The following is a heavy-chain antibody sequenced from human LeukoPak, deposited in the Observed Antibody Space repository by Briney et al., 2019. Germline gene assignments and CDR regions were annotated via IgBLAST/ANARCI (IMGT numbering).Heavy chain of an antibody. CDR2: ISYDGSNK. J-gene: IGHJ1*01. CDR1: GFTFSSYA. V-gene: IGHV3-30-3*01. Sequence: GGSLRLSCAASGFTFSSYAMHWVRQAPGKGLEWVAVISYDGSNKYYADSVKGRFTISRDNSKNTLYLQMNSLRAEDTAVYYCAREVSPLSIVGATYPGTDATEYFQHWGQGTLVTVSS. CDR3: AREVSPLSIVGATYPGTDATEYFQH. D-gene: IGHD1-26*01.